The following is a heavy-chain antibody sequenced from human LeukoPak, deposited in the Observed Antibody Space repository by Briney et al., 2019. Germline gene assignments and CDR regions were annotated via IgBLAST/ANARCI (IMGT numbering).Heavy chain of an antibody. V-gene: IGHV4-39*01. D-gene: IGHD4/OR15-4a*01. Sequence: SETLSLTCTISAASISSSSHHWGWIRQPPGKGLEWIGTIYYSGSTFYDPSLKSRVTISVDTSKNQFSLKVSSVTAADTAVYYCTRLKDFANADHWGQGTLVTVSS. CDR2: IYYSGST. CDR3: TRLKDFANADH. J-gene: IGHJ4*02. CDR1: AASISSSSHH.